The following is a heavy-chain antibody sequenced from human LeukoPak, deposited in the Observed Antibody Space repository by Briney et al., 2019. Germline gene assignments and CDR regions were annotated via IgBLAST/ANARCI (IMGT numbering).Heavy chain of an antibody. Sequence: ASVKVSCKASGYTFTSYGICWVRQAPGQGLEWMGWISAYNGNTNYAQKLQGRVTMTTDTSTSTAYMELRSLRSDDTAVYYCARNAADYYDSSGSYEGDWFDPWGQGTLVTVSS. CDR3: ARNAADYYDSSGSYEGDWFDP. CDR2: ISAYNGNT. D-gene: IGHD3-22*01. CDR1: GYTFTSYG. V-gene: IGHV1-18*01. J-gene: IGHJ5*02.